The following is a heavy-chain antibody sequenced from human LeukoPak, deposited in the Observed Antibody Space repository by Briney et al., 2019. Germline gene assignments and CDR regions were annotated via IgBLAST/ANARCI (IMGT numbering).Heavy chain of an antibody. V-gene: IGHV3-74*01. J-gene: IGHJ4*02. D-gene: IGHD1-1*01. CDR1: EITFSDYW. Sequence: GGSLRLSCAASEITFSDYWMHWVRQAPGKGLVWVSRVNGDGSRTNYADSVKGRFTISRDNAKNSLYLQMNSLRAEDTAVYYCARDLRATTSPGSPQYWGQGTLVTVSS. CDR2: VNGDGSRT. CDR3: ARDLRATTSPGSPQY.